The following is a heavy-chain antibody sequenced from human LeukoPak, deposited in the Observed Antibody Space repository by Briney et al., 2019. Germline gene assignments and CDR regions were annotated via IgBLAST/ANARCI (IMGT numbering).Heavy chain of an antibody. CDR1: GYTFTSYG. V-gene: IGHV1-18*01. Sequence: ASVKVSCKASGYTFTSYGISWVRQAPGQGLEWMGWISAYNGNTNYAQKLQGRVTMTTDTSTSTAYMELSSLRSEDTAVYYCARSRGFQSRWYFDYWGQGTLVTVSS. CDR2: ISAYNGNT. J-gene: IGHJ4*02. D-gene: IGHD3-10*01. CDR3: ARSRGFQSRWYFDY.